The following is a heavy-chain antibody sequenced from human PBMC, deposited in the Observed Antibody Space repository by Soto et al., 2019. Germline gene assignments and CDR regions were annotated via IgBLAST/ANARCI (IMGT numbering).Heavy chain of an antibody. CDR1: GLTFSTYS. V-gene: IGHV3-21*01. CDR2: ISSTGTYI. D-gene: IGHD3-22*01. Sequence: EVQLVESGGGLVKPGGSLRVSCAASGLTFSTYSLNWVRQAPGKGLEWVASISSTGTYIYYADSVEGRFTISRDNAKNPRHLQMASLRAEDTAVYYCARGESTDSSTWVDYWGQGTLVIVSS. J-gene: IGHJ4*02. CDR3: ARGESTDSSTWVDY.